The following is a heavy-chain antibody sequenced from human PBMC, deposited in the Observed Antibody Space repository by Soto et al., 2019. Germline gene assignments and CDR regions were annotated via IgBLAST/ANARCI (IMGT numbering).Heavy chain of an antibody. CDR3: ARVAADAYWSGYDDY. CDR2: ISYTGST. D-gene: IGHD3-3*01. CDR1: GGSISNYH. J-gene: IGHJ4*02. Sequence: QEQLQESGPRLVKPSETLSLTCSVSGGSISNYHWSWIRQPPGKGLEWIGYISYTGSTNYRPSLKSRVTMLLATSKKQFSMKLSSVTAEDTAVYYCARVAADAYWSGYDDYWGQGTLVTVSS. V-gene: IGHV4-59*01.